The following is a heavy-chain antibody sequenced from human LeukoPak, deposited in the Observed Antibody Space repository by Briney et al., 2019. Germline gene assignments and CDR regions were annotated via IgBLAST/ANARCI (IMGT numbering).Heavy chain of an antibody. Sequence: PGRSLRLSCAASGFTFDDYAMHWVRQAPGKGLEWVSGISWNSGSIGYADSVKGRFTISRDNAKNSLYLQMNSLRAEDTAVYYCARVVTSWYGYFDYWGQGTLVTVSS. CDR2: ISWNSGSI. J-gene: IGHJ4*02. CDR3: ARVVTSWYGYFDY. D-gene: IGHD6-13*01. V-gene: IGHV3-9*01. CDR1: GFTFDDYA.